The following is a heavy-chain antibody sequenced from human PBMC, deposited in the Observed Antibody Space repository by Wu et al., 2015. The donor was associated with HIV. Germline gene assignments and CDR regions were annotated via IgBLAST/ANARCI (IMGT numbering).Heavy chain of an antibody. CDR3: ASQWRYYDSTQQQDAFDI. Sequence: QVQLVQSGAEVKKAGASVKVSCKTSGYTFSGHYMHWVRQAPGQGLEWMGGIIPIFGTANYAQKFQGRVTITTDESTSTAYMELSSLRSEDTAVYYCASQWRYYDSTQQQDAFDIWGQGTMVTVSS. V-gene: IGHV1-69*01. CDR1: GYTFSGHY. CDR2: IIPIFGTA. J-gene: IGHJ3*02. D-gene: IGHD3-22*01.